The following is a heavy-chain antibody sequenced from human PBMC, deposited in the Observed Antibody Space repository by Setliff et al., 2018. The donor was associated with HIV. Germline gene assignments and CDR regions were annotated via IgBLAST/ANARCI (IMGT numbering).Heavy chain of an antibody. J-gene: IGHJ3*02. Sequence: SETLSLTCRLSGDSIVFDDSTRSYHCSWIRQPPGKGLEWIGSTPYSGSTNYNPSLKSRVTISVDTSKNQFSLKLSSVTAADTAVYYCARDGGGSSWYRESAFDIWGQGTMVTVSS. V-gene: IGHV4-61*01. CDR2: TPYSGST. CDR1: GDSIVFDDSTRSYH. D-gene: IGHD6-13*01. CDR3: ARDGGGSSWYRESAFDI.